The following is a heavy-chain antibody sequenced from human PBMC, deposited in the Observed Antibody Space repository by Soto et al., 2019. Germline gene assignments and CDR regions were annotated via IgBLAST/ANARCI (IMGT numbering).Heavy chain of an antibody. CDR3: ARAVARGVKTIYYYYGMDV. Sequence: ASVKVSCKASGYTFTGYYMHWVRQAPGQGLEWMGWINPNSGGTNYAQKFQGWVTMTRDTSISTAYMELSSLRSEDTAVYYCARAVARGVKTIYYYYGMDVWGQGTTVTVSS. D-gene: IGHD3-10*01. V-gene: IGHV1-2*04. J-gene: IGHJ6*02. CDR2: INPNSGGT. CDR1: GYTFTGYY.